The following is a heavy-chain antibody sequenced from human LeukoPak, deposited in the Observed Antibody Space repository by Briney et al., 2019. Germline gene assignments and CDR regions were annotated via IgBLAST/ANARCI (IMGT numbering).Heavy chain of an antibody. CDR2: INPNSGGT. D-gene: IGHD6-13*01. Sequence: ASVKVSCKASGYTFTGYYMHWVRQAPGQGLEWMGWINPNSGGTNHAQKFQGRVTMTRDTSNSTAYMELSRLRSDDTAVYCCARTGYSSSYRFTGDYWGQGTLVTVSS. CDR3: ARTGYSSSYRFTGDY. V-gene: IGHV1-2*02. CDR1: GYTFTGYY. J-gene: IGHJ4*02.